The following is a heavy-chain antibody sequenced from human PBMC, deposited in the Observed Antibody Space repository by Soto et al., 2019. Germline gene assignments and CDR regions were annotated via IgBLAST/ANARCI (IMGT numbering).Heavy chain of an antibody. D-gene: IGHD6-19*01. Sequence: QVQLQESGPGLVKPSETLSVTCSVSGASIRDYYWSWIRQPAGQGLEWIGRMYTSGNTKYNPSLKSRLTMSTHTSVNQFSLPLRSVTAADTAIYFCARMYNSGYYRPEGDYYFYGLDVWRQGTTVTVSS. V-gene: IGHV4-4*07. J-gene: IGHJ6*02. CDR1: GASIRDYY. CDR2: MYTSGNT. CDR3: ARMYNSGYYRPEGDYYFYGLDV.